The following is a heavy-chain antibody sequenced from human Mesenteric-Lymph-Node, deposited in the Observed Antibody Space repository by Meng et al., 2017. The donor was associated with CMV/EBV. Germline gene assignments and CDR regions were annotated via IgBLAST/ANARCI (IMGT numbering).Heavy chain of an antibody. CDR3: ARGVSRRIVMYGVPAPLRFDS. V-gene: IGHV3-23*01. CDR2: VSGNGGTT. Sequence: GGSLRLSCAASGFTFNNYAMNWVRQAPGKGLEWVSVVSGNGGTTYYADSVKGRFTISRDNSKNTIYLQMNNVRAEDTAVYYCARGVSRRIVMYGVPAPLRFDSWGQGTLVTVSS. CDR1: GFTFNNYA. J-gene: IGHJ5*01. D-gene: IGHD3-3*01.